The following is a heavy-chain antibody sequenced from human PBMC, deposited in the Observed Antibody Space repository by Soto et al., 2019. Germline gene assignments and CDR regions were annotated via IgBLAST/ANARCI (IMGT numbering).Heavy chain of an antibody. V-gene: IGHV3-33*01. D-gene: IGHD1-26*01. CDR3: AMMLVGATTPLGLVDY. Sequence: GGSLRLSCAASGFTFSSYGMHWVRQAPGKGLEWVAVIWYDGSNKYYADSVKGRFTISRDNSKNTLYLQMNSLRAEDTAVYYCAMMLVGATTPLGLVDYWGQGTLVTVSS. CDR1: GFTFSSYG. J-gene: IGHJ4*02. CDR2: IWYDGSNK.